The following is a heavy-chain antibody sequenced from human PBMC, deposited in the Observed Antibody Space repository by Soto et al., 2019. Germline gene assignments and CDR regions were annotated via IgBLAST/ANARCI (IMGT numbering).Heavy chain of an antibody. CDR3: AKDRGRGVVVVAATHFDY. Sequence: GGSLRLSCAASGFTFSSYAMSWVRQAPGKGLEWVSAISGGGGSTYYADSVKGRFTISRDNSKNTLYLQMNSLRAEDTAVYYCAKDRGRGVVVVAATHFDYWGQGTLVTVSS. CDR1: GFTFSSYA. V-gene: IGHV3-23*01. J-gene: IGHJ4*02. CDR2: ISGGGGST. D-gene: IGHD2-15*01.